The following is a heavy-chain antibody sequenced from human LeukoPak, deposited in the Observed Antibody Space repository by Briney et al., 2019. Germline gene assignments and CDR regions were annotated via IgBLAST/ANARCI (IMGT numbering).Heavy chain of an antibody. CDR3: ARDGAEGDNSAFEM. V-gene: IGHV3-72*01. D-gene: IGHD3-22*01. CDR1: GVTLSDHH. Sequence: GGSLRLSCAASGVTLSDHHMDWVRQAPGKGLEWVGRTRDKARGYTTEYAASVKGRFTISRDDPKTLVYLQMNSLRTEDTAVYFCARDGAEGDNSAFEMWGQGAVVTVSS. J-gene: IGHJ3*02. CDR2: TRDKARGYTT.